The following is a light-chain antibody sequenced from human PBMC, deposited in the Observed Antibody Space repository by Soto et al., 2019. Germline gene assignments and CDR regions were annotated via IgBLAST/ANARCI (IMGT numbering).Light chain of an antibody. CDR2: NVY. CDR1: SSDIGIYNF. Sequence: QSALTQPASVSGSPVQSITIFCTGTSSDIGIYNFVSWYQQHPGKAPKLMIYNVYSRPSGVSSRFSGSKSGNTASLTISWLQAEDEADYYCNSYTSASTYVFGTGTKLTVL. J-gene: IGLJ1*01. CDR3: NSYTSASTYV. V-gene: IGLV2-14*03.